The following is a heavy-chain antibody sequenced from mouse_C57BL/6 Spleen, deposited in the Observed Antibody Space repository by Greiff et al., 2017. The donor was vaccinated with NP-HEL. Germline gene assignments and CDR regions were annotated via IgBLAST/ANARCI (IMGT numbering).Heavy chain of an antibody. D-gene: IGHD2-4*01. V-gene: IGHV1-4*01. CDR2: INPSSGYT. J-gene: IGHJ2*01. CDR1: GYTFTSYT. CDR3: ARSGDYEGDYFDD. Sequence: VQLQQSGAELARPGASVKMSCKASGYTFTSYTMHWVKQRPGQGLEWIGYINPSSGYTKYNQKFKDKATLTADKSSSTAYMQLSSLTSEDSAVDYCARSGDYEGDYFDDWGQGTTLTVSS.